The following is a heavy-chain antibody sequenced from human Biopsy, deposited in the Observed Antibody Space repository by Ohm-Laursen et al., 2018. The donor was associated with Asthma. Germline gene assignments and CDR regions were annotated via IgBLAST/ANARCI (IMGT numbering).Heavy chain of an antibody. CDR2: HDHEEGGT. J-gene: IGHJ4*02. V-gene: IGHV1-24*01. CDR3: ASDFPKDYVRYNFQF. Sequence: GASVKVSCKISGYSLTDFSMHWVRQAPGQGLEWMGGHDHEEGGTVNARRFQGRATMTEDTSTDTAYMELSSLSSDDTAVYYCASDFPKDYVRYNFQFWGQGTLVTVSS. CDR1: GYSLTDFS. D-gene: IGHD4-17*01.